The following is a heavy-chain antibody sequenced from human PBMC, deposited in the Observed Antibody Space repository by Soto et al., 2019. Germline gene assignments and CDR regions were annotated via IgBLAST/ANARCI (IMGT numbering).Heavy chain of an antibody. Sequence: LRLSCSVSGFTFSSYAMHWVRLAPGKGLEYVASISSEGASTYHADSVKGRFIISRDNSKNTLYLQMSSLRAEDTAVYYCVKDRYVDYWGQGILVTVSS. CDR3: VKDRYVDY. J-gene: IGHJ4*02. V-gene: IGHV3-64D*06. CDR1: GFTFSSYA. CDR2: ISSEGAST.